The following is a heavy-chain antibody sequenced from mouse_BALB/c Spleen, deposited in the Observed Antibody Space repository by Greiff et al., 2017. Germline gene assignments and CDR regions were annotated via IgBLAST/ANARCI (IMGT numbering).Heavy chain of an antibody. V-gene: IGHV5-17*02. CDR1: GFTFSSFG. CDR2: ISSGSSTI. J-gene: IGHJ3*01. D-gene: IGHD2-2*01. CDR3: ARNGYDGPFAY. Sequence: EVQLVESGGGLVQPGGSRKLSCAASGFTFSSFGMHWVRQAPEKGLEWVAYISSGSSTIYYADTVKGRFTISRDNPKNTLFLQMTSLRSEDTAMYYCARNGYDGPFAYWGQGTLVTVSA.